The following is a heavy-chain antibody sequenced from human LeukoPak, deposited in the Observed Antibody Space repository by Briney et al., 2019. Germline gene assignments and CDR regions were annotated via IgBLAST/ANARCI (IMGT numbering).Heavy chain of an antibody. J-gene: IGHJ4*02. CDR2: IYTSGNI. V-gene: IGHV4-4*07. CDR1: GGSINNSY. Sequence: SETLPLTCTVSGGSINNSYWNWIRQPAGKGLEWIGRIYTSGNIYYNPSLKSRVTISVDMSKNHISLKLSSVTAADTALYYCARGRYSNYWGQGTLVTVSS. CDR3: ARGRYSNY. D-gene: IGHD5-12*01.